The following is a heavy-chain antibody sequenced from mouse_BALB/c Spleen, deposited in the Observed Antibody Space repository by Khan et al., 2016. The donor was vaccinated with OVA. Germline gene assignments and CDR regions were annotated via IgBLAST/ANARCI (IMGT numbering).Heavy chain of an antibody. J-gene: IGHJ1*01. Sequence: VQLQQPGAELVKPGASVKLSCTASGFNIKDTYLHWVKQRPEQGLEWIGRIAPANGNTQYDPKFQGKATITSDKSSDTSYLQLNSLKSEDTAVYYCARPSYDPRDFEVWGAGTTVTVSS. CDR3: ARPSYDPRDFEV. V-gene: IGHV14-3*02. CDR1: GFNIKDTY. CDR2: IAPANGNT. D-gene: IGHD2-3*01.